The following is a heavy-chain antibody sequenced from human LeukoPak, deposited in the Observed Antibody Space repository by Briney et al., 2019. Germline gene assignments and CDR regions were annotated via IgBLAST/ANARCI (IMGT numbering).Heavy chain of an antibody. J-gene: IGHJ4*02. CDR1: GGSISSSSYY. V-gene: IGHV4-39*07. CDR3: ARARKAVAAFDY. D-gene: IGHD6-19*01. CDR2: IYYSGST. Sequence: SETLSLTCTVSGGSISSSSYYWGWIRQPPGKGLEWIGSIYYSGSTYYNPSLKSRVTISVDTSKNQFSLKLSSVTAADTAVYYCARARKAVAAFDYWGQGTLVTVSS.